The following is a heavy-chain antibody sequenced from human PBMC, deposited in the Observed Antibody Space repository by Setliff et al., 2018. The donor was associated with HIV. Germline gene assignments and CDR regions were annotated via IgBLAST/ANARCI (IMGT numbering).Heavy chain of an antibody. Sequence: PGGSLRLSCAASGFTFGSFAMSWVRQTPGKGLEWVSSLSSGGDTTYYADAVKGRFTISRDNYRNTLYLQMESLRAEDMAVYYCARAQGVDYRYSLGYWGQGTLVTVSS. CDR1: GFTFGSFA. J-gene: IGHJ4*02. V-gene: IGHV3-23*01. D-gene: IGHD4-17*01. CDR3: ARAQGVDYRYSLGY. CDR2: LSSGGDTT.